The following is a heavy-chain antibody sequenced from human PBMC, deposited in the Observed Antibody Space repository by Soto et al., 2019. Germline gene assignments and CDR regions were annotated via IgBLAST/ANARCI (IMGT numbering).Heavy chain of an antibody. CDR3: ARLRSAYFTGFDF. CDR1: GASIISSD. J-gene: IGHJ4*02. Sequence: ETLSLTCLVSGASIISSDWWIWVRQTPGKGLEWVSGVGGSGGGTYYADSVKGRFTISRDNSKKTVYLQMNSLRAEDTAFYYCARLRSAYFTGFDFWGLGTLVTVSS. D-gene: IGHD3-3*01. CDR2: VGGSGGGT. V-gene: IGHV3-23*01.